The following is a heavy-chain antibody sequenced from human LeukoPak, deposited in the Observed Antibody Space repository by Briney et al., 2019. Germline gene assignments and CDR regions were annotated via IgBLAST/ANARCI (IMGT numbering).Heavy chain of an antibody. J-gene: IGHJ4*02. Sequence: GGSLRLSCATSGFTFSSYAMSWVRQAPGKGLEWVSGISGSGASTYYEDSVKGRFTISRDNSKNTLYLQMNSLRVEDTAVYYCAKQRAEVPVAAANYWGQGSLVTVSS. D-gene: IGHD2-2*01. CDR3: AKQRAEVPVAAANY. V-gene: IGHV3-23*01. CDR2: ISGSGAST. CDR1: GFTFSSYA.